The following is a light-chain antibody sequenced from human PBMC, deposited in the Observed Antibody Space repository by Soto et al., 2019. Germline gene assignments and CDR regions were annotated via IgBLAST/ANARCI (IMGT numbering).Light chain of an antibody. CDR3: LQDYNYPYT. CDR1: QGIRND. Sequence: ALPITQLPSSLSSSVRDRVTHTFPASQGIRNDLGWYQQKPGKAPKLLIYAASSLQSGVPSRFSGSGSGTDFTLTISSLQPEDFATYYCLQDYNYPYTFGQGTKVDIK. CDR2: AAS. J-gene: IGKJ2*01. V-gene: IGKV1-6*01.